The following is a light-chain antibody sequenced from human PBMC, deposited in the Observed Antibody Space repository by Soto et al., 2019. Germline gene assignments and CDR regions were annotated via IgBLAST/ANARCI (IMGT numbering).Light chain of an antibody. CDR3: QQAYSIPLT. CDR1: QAIYNW. V-gene: IGKV1D-12*01. J-gene: IGKJ4*02. CDR2: GAS. Sequence: DIQIIQSPSSVSASVGDRVTIPCRASQAIYNWLAWYQQKPGTAPQVLIQGASNLQTGVPSRGSGSGSGTDFTRTISSLQPEDFATDYCQQAYSIPLTFGGGTKVDIK.